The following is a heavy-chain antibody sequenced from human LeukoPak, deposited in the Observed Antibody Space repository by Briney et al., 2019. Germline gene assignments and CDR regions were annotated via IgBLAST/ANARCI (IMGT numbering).Heavy chain of an antibody. CDR1: GFTFSSYW. CDR2: INSAGSST. D-gene: IGHD3-9*01. V-gene: IGHV3-74*01. Sequence: GGSLRLSCAASGFTFSSYWMHWVRQTPGKGLVCVSRINSAGSSTDYADSVKGRFTISRDNAKNTLYLQMNSLRAEDMAVYYCVRGSNDWIGMDVWGQGTTITVSS. CDR3: VRGSNDWIGMDV. J-gene: IGHJ6*02.